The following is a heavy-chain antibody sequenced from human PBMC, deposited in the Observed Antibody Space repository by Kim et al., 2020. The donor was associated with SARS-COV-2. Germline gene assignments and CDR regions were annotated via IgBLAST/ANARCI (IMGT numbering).Heavy chain of an antibody. V-gene: IGHV4-31*03. CDR2: IYYSGST. J-gene: IGHJ6*02. CDR3: ARALGDYYGSGSYGMGV. D-gene: IGHD3-10*01. CDR1: GGSISSGGYY. Sequence: SETLSLTCTVSGGSISSGGYYWSWIRQHPGKGLEWIGYIYYSGSTYYNPSLKSRVTISVDTSKNQFSLKLSSMTAADTAVYYCARALGDYYGSGSYGMGVWGQGTTVTVSS.